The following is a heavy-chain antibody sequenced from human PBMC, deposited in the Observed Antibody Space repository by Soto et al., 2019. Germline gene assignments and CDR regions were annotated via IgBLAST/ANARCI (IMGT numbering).Heavy chain of an antibody. D-gene: IGHD1-1*01. CDR2: INDDGIST. V-gene: IGHV3-74*01. Sequence: GGALRLSCAASGFTFSMYWMHWVRHVPGKGPEWVSRINDDGISTNYADSVKGRFTISRDNAKNTLYLQMNALRVEDTAVYYCKRGPRSTSTGTGAFWGQGTLVTVSS. J-gene: IGHJ4*02. CDR3: KRGPRSTSTGTGAF. CDR1: GFTFSMYW.